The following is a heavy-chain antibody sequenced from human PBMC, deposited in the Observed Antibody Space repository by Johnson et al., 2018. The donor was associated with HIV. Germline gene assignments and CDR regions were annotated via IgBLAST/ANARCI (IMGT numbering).Heavy chain of an antibody. CDR1: GFTFSTYG. D-gene: IGHD3-3*01. CDR3: AKDGGITIFGVVMSEDAFDI. J-gene: IGHJ3*02. V-gene: IGHV3-30*02. CDR2: IRYDGSNK. Sequence: VQLVESGGGVVQPGGSLRLSCAASGFTFSTYGIHWVRQAPGKGLEWVAFIRYDGSNKYYADSVKGRFTISRDNSKNTLYLQMNSLRAEDTAVYYWAKDGGITIFGVVMSEDAFDIWGQGTMVTVSS.